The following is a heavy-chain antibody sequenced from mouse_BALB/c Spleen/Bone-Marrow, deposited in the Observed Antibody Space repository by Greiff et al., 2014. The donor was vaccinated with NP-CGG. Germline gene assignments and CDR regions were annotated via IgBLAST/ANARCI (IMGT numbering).Heavy chain of an antibody. CDR1: GYTFSSCW. Sequence: VKLQESGAELMKPGASVKISCKATGYTFSSCWIEWVKQRPGHGLEWIGEILPGSGSTNYNEKFKGKATFTADTSSNTAYMQLSSLTSEDSAVYYCASFYGRFAYWGQGTLVTVSA. D-gene: IGHD1-1*02. CDR3: ASFYGRFAY. V-gene: IGHV1-9*01. CDR2: ILPGSGST. J-gene: IGHJ3*01.